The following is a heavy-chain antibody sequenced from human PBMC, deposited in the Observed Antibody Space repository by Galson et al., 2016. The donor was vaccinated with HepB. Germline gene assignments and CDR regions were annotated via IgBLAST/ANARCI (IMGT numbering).Heavy chain of an antibody. CDR3: ARESSNYFRYFDY. Sequence: ETLSLTCGVSGGSISSGNWWSWVRQPPGKGLEWIGEIYHSGSTNYNPSLKSRVTISVDKSKDQFSLNLSSVTAADTAVYCCARESSNYFRYFDYWGQGTLVTVSS. V-gene: IGHV4-4*01. J-gene: IGHJ4*02. CDR1: GGSISSGNW. CDR2: IYHSGST. D-gene: IGHD3-22*01.